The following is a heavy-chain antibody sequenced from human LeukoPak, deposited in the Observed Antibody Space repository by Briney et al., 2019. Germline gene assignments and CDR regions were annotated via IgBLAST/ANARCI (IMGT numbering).Heavy chain of an antibody. Sequence: SETLSLTCAVYGGSFSGYYWSWIRQPPGKGLEWIGEINHSGSTNYNPSLKSRVTISVDTSKNQFSLKLSSVTAADTAVYYCARAGCSSTSCYARYYYYYMDVWGKGTTVTISS. V-gene: IGHV4-34*01. J-gene: IGHJ6*03. CDR2: INHSGST. D-gene: IGHD2-2*01. CDR1: GGSFSGYY. CDR3: ARAGCSSTSCYARYYYYYMDV.